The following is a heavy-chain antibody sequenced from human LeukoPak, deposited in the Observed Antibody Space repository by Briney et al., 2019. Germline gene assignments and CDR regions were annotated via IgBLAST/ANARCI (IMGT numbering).Heavy chain of an antibody. Sequence: SETLSLTCSVSRDSISTTAYYWAWIRQPPGRGLEWIGNIYYSGNTFHSPSLRSRVTISVDTSKNQFSLKLTSVTAADTAVYYCSRLQYTYGSEFDHWGQGTLVTVSS. CDR3: SRLQYTYGSEFDH. CDR1: RDSISTTAYY. D-gene: IGHD5-18*01. CDR2: IYYSGNT. V-gene: IGHV4-39*01. J-gene: IGHJ4*02.